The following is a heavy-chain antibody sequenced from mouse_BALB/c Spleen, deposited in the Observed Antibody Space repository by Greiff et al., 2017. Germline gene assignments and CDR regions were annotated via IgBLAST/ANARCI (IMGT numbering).Heavy chain of an antibody. Sequence: EVQVVESGGDLVKPGGSLKLSCAASGFTFSSYGMSWVRQTPDKRLEWVATISSGGSYTYYPDSVKGRFTISRDNAKNTLYLQMSSLKSEDTAMYYCAREGVITLYAMDYWGQGTSVTVSS. CDR2: ISSGGSYT. CDR1: GFTFSSYG. D-gene: IGHD2-4*01. J-gene: IGHJ4*01. CDR3: AREGVITLYAMDY. V-gene: IGHV5-6*01.